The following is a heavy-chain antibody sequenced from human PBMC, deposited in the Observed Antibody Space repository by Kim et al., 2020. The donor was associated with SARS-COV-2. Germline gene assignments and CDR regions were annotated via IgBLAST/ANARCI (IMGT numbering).Heavy chain of an antibody. V-gene: IGHV6-1*01. J-gene: IGHJ4*02. D-gene: IGHD3-3*02. CDR1: GDSVSSNSAA. Sequence: SQTLSLTCAISGDSVSSNSAAWNWIRQSPSRGLEWLGRTYYRSKWYNDYAVSVKSRITINPDTSKNQFSLQLNSVTPEDTAVYYCARGYGIFGVVIPWYFDYWGQGTLVTVSS. CDR3: ARGYGIFGVVIPWYFDY. CDR2: TYYRSKWYN.